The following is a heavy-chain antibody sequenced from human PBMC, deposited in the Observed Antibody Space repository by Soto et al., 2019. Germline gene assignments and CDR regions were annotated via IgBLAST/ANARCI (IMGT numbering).Heavy chain of an antibody. D-gene: IGHD5-12*01. Sequence: GGSLRLSCAASGFTFSTYAMNWVRQAPGKGPEWVSAISSGKITYYAGSVKGRFSISRDNSKNTLYLQMNSLRAEDTAIYYCVKDIEAREYSVYDLGRDWGQGTLVTVSS. V-gene: IGHV3-23*05. CDR3: VKDIEAREYSVYDLGRD. J-gene: IGHJ4*02. CDR1: GFTFSTYA. CDR2: ISSGKIT.